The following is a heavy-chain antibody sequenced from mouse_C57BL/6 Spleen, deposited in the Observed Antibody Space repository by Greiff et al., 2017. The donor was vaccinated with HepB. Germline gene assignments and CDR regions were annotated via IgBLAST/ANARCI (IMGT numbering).Heavy chain of an antibody. D-gene: IGHD1-1*01. CDR1: GFTFSSYA. V-gene: IGHV5-4*03. CDR2: ISDGGSYT. CDR3: AGEAITEIDNTAFDD. J-gene: IGHJ1*01. Sequence: EVKLVESGGGLVKPGGSLKLSCAASGFTFSSYAMSWVRQTPEKRLEWVATISDGGSYTYYPDNVKGRFTISRDNAKNNQYLQMSHLKSEDTAMYYCAGEAITEIDNTAFDDWGPGTTLTVSS.